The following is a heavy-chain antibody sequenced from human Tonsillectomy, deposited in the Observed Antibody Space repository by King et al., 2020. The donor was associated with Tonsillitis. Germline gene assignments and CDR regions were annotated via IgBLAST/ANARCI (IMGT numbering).Heavy chain of an antibody. D-gene: IGHD1-14*01. J-gene: IGHJ4*02. CDR2: TNPSSGVT. CDR1: GYNFTGYY. Sequence: VQLVESGAEVQKPGASVKVSCKASGYNFTGYYMHLVRQAPGQGLEWMGWTNPSSGVTRYAQKFQDRVTMTRDTPMSTAYMELSRLKSDDTAVYYCANLDFWGQGTLVTVSS. V-gene: IGHV1-2*02. CDR3: ANLDF.